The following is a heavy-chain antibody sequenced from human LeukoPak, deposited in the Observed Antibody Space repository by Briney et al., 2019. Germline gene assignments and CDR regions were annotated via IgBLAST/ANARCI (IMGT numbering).Heavy chain of an antibody. J-gene: IGHJ5*02. CDR3: ARDINYSNYVGWFDP. CDR1: GFTFSNYN. D-gene: IGHD4-11*01. V-gene: IGHV3-21*01. Sequence: GGSLRLSCAASGFTFSNYNMNWVRQAPGKGLEWVSSISSSSSYIYYADSVKGRFTISRDNAKNSLYLQMNSLRAEDTAVYYCARDINYSNYVGWFDPWGQGTLVTVSS. CDR2: ISSSSSYI.